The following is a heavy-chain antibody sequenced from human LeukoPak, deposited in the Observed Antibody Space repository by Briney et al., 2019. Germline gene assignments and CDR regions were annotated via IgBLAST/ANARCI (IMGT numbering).Heavy chain of an antibody. V-gene: IGHV4-30-4*08. J-gene: IGHJ6*03. CDR3: AREAAAARWGWYMDV. Sequence: SETLSLTCTVSGGSISSGDYYWSWIRQPPGKGQEWIGYIYYSGSTYYNPSLKSRVTISVDTSKNQFSLKLSSVTAADTAVYYCAREAAAARWGWYMDVWGKGTTVTVSS. CDR2: IYYSGST. CDR1: GGSISSGDYY. D-gene: IGHD6-13*01.